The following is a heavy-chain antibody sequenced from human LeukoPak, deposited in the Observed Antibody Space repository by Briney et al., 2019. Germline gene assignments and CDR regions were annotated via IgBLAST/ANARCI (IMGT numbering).Heavy chain of an antibody. CDR2: IIPILGIA. CDR3: AREEYYYDSSGYYYDY. Sequence: GASVKVSCKASGGTFSSYAISWVRQAPGQGLEWMGRIIPILGIANYAQKFQGRVTITADKSTSTAYMELSSPRSEDTAVYYCAREEYYYDSSGYYYDYWGQGTLVTVSS. D-gene: IGHD3-22*01. CDR1: GGTFSSYA. J-gene: IGHJ4*02. V-gene: IGHV1-69*04.